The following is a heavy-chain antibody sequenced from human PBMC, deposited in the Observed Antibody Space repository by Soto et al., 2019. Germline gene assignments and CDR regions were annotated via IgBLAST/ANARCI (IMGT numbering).Heavy chain of an antibody. J-gene: IGHJ4*02. D-gene: IGHD6-13*01. V-gene: IGHV4-59*01. CDR3: AAGEASSRNLAPYYLDF. CDR2: IHYSGTT. Sequence: SETLSLTCTVSGGSMRNYFWTWIRQTPGKGLEWIGYIHYSGTTSFFPSYNPSLRSRVTISEDTSKNQFSLKLLSVTTADTAVYFCAAGEASSRNLAPYYLDFWGQGTLVTVSS. CDR1: GGSMRNYF.